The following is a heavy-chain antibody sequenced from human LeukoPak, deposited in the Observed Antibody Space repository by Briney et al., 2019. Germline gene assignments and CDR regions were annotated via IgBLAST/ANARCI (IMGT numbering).Heavy chain of an antibody. D-gene: IGHD3-22*01. V-gene: IGHV4-59*01. J-gene: IGHJ4*02. Sequence: PSETLSLTCTVSGGSISSYYWSWLRQPPGKGLEGIGDIYYSGSTNYNPSLKSRGNISVDTSKNQLSLKLSSVTAADTAVYYCAREIPLGYYDSSGYLDYWGQGTLVTVSS. CDR1: GGSISSYY. CDR3: AREIPLGYYDSSGYLDY. CDR2: IYYSGST.